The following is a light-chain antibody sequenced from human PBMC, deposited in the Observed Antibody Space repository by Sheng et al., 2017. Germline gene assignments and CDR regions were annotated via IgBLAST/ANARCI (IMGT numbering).Light chain of an antibody. Sequence: DIQMTQSPSTLSASPGHRVTITCRASQSISGRLAWYQQKPGKAPNLLIYKGTTLEDGVPSRFSGSGAETEFTLTISSLQPDDFATYYCQQYIAYPWTFGQGTKVEIK. CDR3: QQYIAYPWT. V-gene: IGKV1-5*03. CDR1: QSISGR. J-gene: IGKJ1*01. CDR2: KGT.